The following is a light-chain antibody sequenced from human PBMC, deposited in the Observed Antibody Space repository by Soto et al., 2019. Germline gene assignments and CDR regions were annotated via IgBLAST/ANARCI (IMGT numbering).Light chain of an antibody. Sequence: QSALTQPASVSGSPGQSITISCTGTSGDVGGYNYVSWYQQHPGKAPKLMIYEVSNRPSGVSNRFSGSKTGNTASLTISGLQAEDEADYYCFSHRGGDSHVFXTGTKLTVL. CDR3: FSHRGGDSHV. CDR2: EVS. J-gene: IGLJ1*01. CDR1: SGDVGGYNY. V-gene: IGLV2-14*01.